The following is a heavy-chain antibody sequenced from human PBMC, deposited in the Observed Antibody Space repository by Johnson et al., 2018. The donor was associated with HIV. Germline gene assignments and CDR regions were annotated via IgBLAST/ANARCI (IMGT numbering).Heavy chain of an antibody. D-gene: IGHD6-13*01. CDR1: GFTFSSYW. CDR3: ARDGEYSSSLIDAFDI. J-gene: IGHJ3*02. Sequence: VQLVESGGGLVQPGGSLRLSCAASGFTFSSYWMSWVRQAPGKGLEWVANIKQDGSEKYYVDSVKGRFTISRDNAKNSLYLQMNSLRAEDTAVYYCARDGEYSSSLIDAFDIWGQWTMVTVSS. CDR2: IKQDGSEK. V-gene: IGHV3-7*05.